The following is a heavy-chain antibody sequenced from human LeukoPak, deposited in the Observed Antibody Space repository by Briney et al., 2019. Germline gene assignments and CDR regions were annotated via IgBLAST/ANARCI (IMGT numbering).Heavy chain of an antibody. CDR3: ARGYYYDSSVAY. Sequence: PGGSLRLSCAASGFTFSTFGFNWVRQAPGKGLEWVSSISRSSTYISYADSVKGRFTISRDNARNSLYLQMNSLRAEDTAVYYCARGYYYDSSVAYWGQGTLVTVSS. D-gene: IGHD3-22*01. CDR2: ISRSSTYI. CDR1: GFTFSTFG. V-gene: IGHV3-21*01. J-gene: IGHJ4*02.